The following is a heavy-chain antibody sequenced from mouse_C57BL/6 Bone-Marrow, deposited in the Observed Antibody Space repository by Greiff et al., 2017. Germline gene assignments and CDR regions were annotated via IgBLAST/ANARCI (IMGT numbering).Heavy chain of an antibody. CDR2: IYPGDGDT. D-gene: IGHD1-1*01. Sequence: VQVVESGPELVKPGASVKISCKASGYAFSSSWMNWVKQRPGKGLEWIGRIYPGDGDTNYNGKFKGKATLTADKSSSTAYMQLSSLTSEDSAVYFCARSGLLRSWFAYWGQGTLVTVSA. J-gene: IGHJ3*01. V-gene: IGHV1-82*01. CDR3: ARSGLLRSWFAY. CDR1: GYAFSSSW.